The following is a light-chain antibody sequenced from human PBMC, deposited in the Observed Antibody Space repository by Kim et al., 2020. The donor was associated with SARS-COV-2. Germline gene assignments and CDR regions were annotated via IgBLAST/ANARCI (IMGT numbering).Light chain of an antibody. CDR3: QAWVNRTYV. CDR1: KWGERF. CDR2: EDK. J-gene: IGLJ1*01. V-gene: IGLV3-1*01. Sequence: ESQGQTATITCSGDKWGERFAFWHQQRPGQSPLLLIYEDKKRPAGIPERFSGSNSENAATLTIRETQASDEADYHCQAWVNRTYVFGSGTKVTVL.